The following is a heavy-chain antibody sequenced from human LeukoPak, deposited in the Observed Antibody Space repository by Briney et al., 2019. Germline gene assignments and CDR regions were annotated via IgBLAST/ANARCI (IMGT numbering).Heavy chain of an antibody. J-gene: IGHJ3*02. D-gene: IGHD3-10*01. V-gene: IGHV1-2*02. CDR3: AAEGVKSASDI. Sequence: ASVKVSCKASGYTFTAYYIHWVRQAPGQGLEWMGWIEASSGDTQSAQKFQGRVTLTRDTSISTAYMEVSSLTSDDTAVYYCAAEGVKSASDIWGQGTMVTVSS. CDR2: IEASSGDT. CDR1: GYTFTAYY.